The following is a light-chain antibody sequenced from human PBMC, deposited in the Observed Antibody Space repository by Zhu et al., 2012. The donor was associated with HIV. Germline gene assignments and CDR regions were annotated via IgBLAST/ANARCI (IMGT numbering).Light chain of an antibody. Sequence: ETLMTQSPATLSVSPGDTATLSCRASQSVGYNLAWYQQKPGQAPRLLIYATSTRASDIPNRFSGGGSGTDFTLTISSLEPEDFAVYYCQQRSNWPLTFGGGTKVEIK. CDR1: QSVGYN. CDR2: ATS. J-gene: IGKJ4*01. V-gene: IGKV3-15*01. CDR3: QQRSNWPLT.